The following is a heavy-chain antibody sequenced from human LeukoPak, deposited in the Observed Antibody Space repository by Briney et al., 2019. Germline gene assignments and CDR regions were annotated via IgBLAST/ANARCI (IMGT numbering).Heavy chain of an antibody. CDR3: ARGEIPLWFGEQTTDAFDI. D-gene: IGHD3-10*01. J-gene: IGHJ3*02. CDR2: INTNSGNP. Sequence: GASVKVSCKASGYTFTSYALNWVRQAPGQGLEWMGWINTNSGNPTYAQGFTGRFVCSLDTSVSTAYVQISSLKAEDTAVYYCARGEIPLWFGEQTTDAFDIWGQGTMVTVSS. V-gene: IGHV7-4-1*02. CDR1: GYTFTSYA.